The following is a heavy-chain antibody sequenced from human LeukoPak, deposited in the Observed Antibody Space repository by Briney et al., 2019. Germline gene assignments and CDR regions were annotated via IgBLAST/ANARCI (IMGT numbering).Heavy chain of an antibody. CDR3: TKDLATMVRGVDDVDY. Sequence: KSGGSLRLSCAASGFTFSNAGMSWVRQAPGKGLEWVGLIKSKTDGGTTDYAAPVTGRFTIPRDDSKHTLYLQMTSLKTEDTAVYYCTKDLATMVRGVDDVDYWGQGTMVTVSS. D-gene: IGHD3-10*01. J-gene: IGHJ4*02. V-gene: IGHV3-15*01. CDR1: GFTFSNAG. CDR2: IKSKTDGGTT.